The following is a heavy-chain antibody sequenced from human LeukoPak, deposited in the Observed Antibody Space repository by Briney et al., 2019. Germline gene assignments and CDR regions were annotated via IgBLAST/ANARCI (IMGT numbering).Heavy chain of an antibody. V-gene: IGHV3-23*01. CDR2: ISGGGGSA. CDR3: AKAVGATRGYYYSGMDV. Sequence: GGSLRLSCAASGFTFSSYAMTWVRQAPGKGLEWVSAISGGGGSADYADSVKGRFTLSRDSSMNPLYLQMNSLTAGDTAVYYCAKAVGATRGYYYSGMDVWGQGTTVTVSS. CDR1: GFTFSSYA. J-gene: IGHJ6*02. D-gene: IGHD1-26*01.